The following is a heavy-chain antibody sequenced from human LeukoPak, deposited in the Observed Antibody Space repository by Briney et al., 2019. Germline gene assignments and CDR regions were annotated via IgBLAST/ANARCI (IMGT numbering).Heavy chain of an antibody. D-gene: IGHD6-19*01. Sequence: ASVKVSCKASGYTFTGYYMHWVRQAPGQGLEWMGWINPNSGGTNYAQKFQGRVTMTRDTSISTAYMELSRLRSDDTAVYYCARERDRSSGRIFDYWGQGTLVTVSS. V-gene: IGHV1-2*02. CDR1: GYTFTGYY. J-gene: IGHJ4*02. CDR3: ARERDRSSGRIFDY. CDR2: INPNSGGT.